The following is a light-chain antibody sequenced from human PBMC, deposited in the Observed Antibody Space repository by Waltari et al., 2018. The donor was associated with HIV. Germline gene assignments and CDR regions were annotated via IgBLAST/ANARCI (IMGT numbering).Light chain of an antibody. Sequence: VLTQSPGIVSMSPVESATLSCRASQSVSSSYLAWYQQKPGQAPRLLIYGASSRATGIPDRFSGSGSGTDFTLTISRLEPEDFAVYYCQQYGSSITFGQGTRLEIK. CDR2: GAS. CDR1: QSVSSSY. V-gene: IGKV3-20*01. J-gene: IGKJ5*01. CDR3: QQYGSSIT.